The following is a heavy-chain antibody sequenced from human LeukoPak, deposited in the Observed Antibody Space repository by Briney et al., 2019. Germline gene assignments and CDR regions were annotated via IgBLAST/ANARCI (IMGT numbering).Heavy chain of an antibody. V-gene: IGHV4-59*01. Sequence: ASETLSLTCTVSGGSISSYYWSWIRQPPGKGLEWIGYIYYSGSTNHNPSLKSRVTISVDTSKNQFSLKLSSVTAADTAVYYCARDSLTGYSSYFDNWGRGTLVTVSS. CDR3: ARDSLTGYSSYFDN. CDR1: GGSISSYY. D-gene: IGHD3-9*01. CDR2: IYYSGST. J-gene: IGHJ4*02.